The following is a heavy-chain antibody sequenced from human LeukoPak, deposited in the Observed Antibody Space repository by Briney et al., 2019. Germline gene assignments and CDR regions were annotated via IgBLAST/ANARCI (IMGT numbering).Heavy chain of an antibody. CDR2: IYYSGST. CDR1: GGSISSGGYY. V-gene: IGHV4-31*03. D-gene: IGHD3-10*01. Sequence: SGTLSLTCTVSGGSISSGGYYWSWIPQHPGKGLEWIGYIYYSGSTYYNPSLKSRVTISVDTSKNQFSLKLSSVTAADTAVYYCAITMVRGGFDPWGQGTMVTVSS. CDR3: AITMVRGGFDP. J-gene: IGHJ5*02.